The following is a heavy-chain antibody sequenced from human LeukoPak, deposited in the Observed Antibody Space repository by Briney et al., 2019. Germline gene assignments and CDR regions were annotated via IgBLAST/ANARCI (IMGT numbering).Heavy chain of an antibody. Sequence: PSEALSLTCTVSGGSISFHYWSWIRQPPGKGLEWIGYIHLSGSTYYDPSLRSRVTISGDTSKNQFSLRLNSVTAADTAVYYCARGGVRYFDLWGRGTLVTVSS. CDR3: ARGGVRYFDL. J-gene: IGHJ2*01. CDR1: GGSISFHY. V-gene: IGHV4-59*11. CDR2: IHLSGST. D-gene: IGHD3-10*01.